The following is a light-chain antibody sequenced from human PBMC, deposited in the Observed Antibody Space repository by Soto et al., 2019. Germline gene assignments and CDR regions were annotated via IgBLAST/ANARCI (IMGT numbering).Light chain of an antibody. Sequence: DIRMTQSQSSLSASLGDKVTITFRASQSISSSLNWYQQKSGKAPNLLIYGVSRLQGGVPSRFSGSGSGTDFTLSISSLQPEDFATYYCQQSYTAPSITFGQGTRLEIK. CDR2: GVS. CDR1: QSISSS. CDR3: QQSYTAPSIT. J-gene: IGKJ5*01. V-gene: IGKV1-39*01.